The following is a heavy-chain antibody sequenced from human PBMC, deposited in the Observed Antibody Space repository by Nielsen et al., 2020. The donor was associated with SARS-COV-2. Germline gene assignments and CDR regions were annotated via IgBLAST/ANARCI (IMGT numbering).Heavy chain of an antibody. CDR2: IKSDGTKT. V-gene: IGHV3-74*01. CDR1: GFTFSSYS. D-gene: IGHD3-10*01. CDR3: VSAPRSSVPPPWDF. J-gene: IGHJ4*02. Sequence: GESLKISCAASGFTFSSYSMHWVRQGPGKGLVWVSHIKSDGTKTTYADSVKGRFIISRDNAKNTVYLQMNSLRAEDTAVYYCVSAPRSSVPPPWDFWGQGTLVTVSS.